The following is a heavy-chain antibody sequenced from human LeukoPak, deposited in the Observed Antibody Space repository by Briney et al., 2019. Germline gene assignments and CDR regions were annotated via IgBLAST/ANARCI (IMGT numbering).Heavy chain of an antibody. CDR1: GYTFTGYY. J-gene: IGHJ4*02. D-gene: IGHD4-23*01. CDR3: ARGGETTVVTPWGGY. Sequence: ASVKVSCTASGYTFTGYYMHWVRQAPGQGLEWMGWINPNSGGTNYAQKFQGRVTMTRDTSISTAYMELSRLRSDDTAVYYCARGGETTVVTPWGGYWGQGTLVTVSS. V-gene: IGHV1-2*02. CDR2: INPNSGGT.